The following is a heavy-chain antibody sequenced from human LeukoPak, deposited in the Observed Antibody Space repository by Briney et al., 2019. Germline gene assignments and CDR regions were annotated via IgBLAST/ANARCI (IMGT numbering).Heavy chain of an antibody. Sequence: PGGSLRLSCAASGFTFSDYYMSWIRQAPGEGLEWVSYISSSGSTIYYADSVKGRFTISRDNAKKSMYLQMNSLRAEDTAVYYCARSLDYYDSSGSQGYWGQGTLVTVSS. J-gene: IGHJ4*02. D-gene: IGHD3-22*01. V-gene: IGHV3-11*04. CDR2: ISSSGSTI. CDR1: GFTFSDYY. CDR3: ARSLDYYDSSGSQGY.